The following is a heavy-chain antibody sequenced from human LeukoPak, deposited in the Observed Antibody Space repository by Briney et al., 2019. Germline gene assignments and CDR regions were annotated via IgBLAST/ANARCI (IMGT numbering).Heavy chain of an antibody. CDR1: GGTFSSYA. J-gene: IGHJ3*02. D-gene: IGHD6-13*01. CDR2: IIPIFGTA. V-gene: IGHV1-69*06. CDR3: ARSIAAADAFDI. Sequence: GASVKVSCKASGGTFSSYAISWVRQAPGQGLEWMGGIIPIFGTANYAQKFQGRVTITADKSTSTAYMELSRLRSDDTAVYYCARSIAAADAFDIWGQGTMVTVSS.